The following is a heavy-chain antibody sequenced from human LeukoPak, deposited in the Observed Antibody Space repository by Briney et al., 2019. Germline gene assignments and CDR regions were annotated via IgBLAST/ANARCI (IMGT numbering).Heavy chain of an antibody. CDR2: IRYDGSNK. J-gene: IGHJ2*01. V-gene: IGHV3-30*02. CDR3: AKDLVYCSSTSCYDDWYFDL. Sequence: PGGSLRLSCAASGFTFSSYGMHWVRQAPGKGLERVAFIRYDGSNKYYVDSVKGRFTISRDNSKNTLYLQMNSLRVEDTAVYYCAKDLVYCSSTSCYDDWYFDLWGRGTLVTVSS. D-gene: IGHD2-2*01. CDR1: GFTFSSYG.